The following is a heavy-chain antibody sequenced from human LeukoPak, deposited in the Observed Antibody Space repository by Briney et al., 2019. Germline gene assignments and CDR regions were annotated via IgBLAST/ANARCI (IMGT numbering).Heavy chain of an antibody. Sequence: PGGSLRLSCAASGFTFSSYAMSWVRQAPGKGLEWVANIKQDGSEKYFVDSVKGRFTISRDNAKNSLDLQMNSLRAEDTAVYYCARDRVFWSGYLTYYFDFWGQRTLVTVS. CDR2: IKQDGSEK. V-gene: IGHV3-7*01. J-gene: IGHJ4*02. CDR3: ARDRVFWSGYLTYYFDF. D-gene: IGHD3-3*01. CDR1: GFTFSSYA.